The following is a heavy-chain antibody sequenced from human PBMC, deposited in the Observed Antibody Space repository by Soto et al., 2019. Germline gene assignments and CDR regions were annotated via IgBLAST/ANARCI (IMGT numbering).Heavy chain of an antibody. Sequence: GDSVKDCCKASGYPFTSYGISWVRQAPGQGLEWIGWISAYNGNTNYAQKLQGRVTMTTDTSTSTAYMELRSLRSDDTAVHYCARDGGSRITIFGVVIIGWFDPWGQGTLVNVSS. D-gene: IGHD3-3*01. CDR1: GYPFTSYG. CDR3: ARDGGSRITIFGVVIIGWFDP. CDR2: ISAYNGNT. J-gene: IGHJ5*02. V-gene: IGHV1-18*04.